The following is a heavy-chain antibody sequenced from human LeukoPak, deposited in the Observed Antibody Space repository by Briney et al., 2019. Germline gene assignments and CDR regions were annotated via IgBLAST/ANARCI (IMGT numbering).Heavy chain of an antibody. Sequence: PGGSLRLSCAASGFTFSSYAMSWVRQAPGKGLEWVSAISGSGGSTYYADSVKGRFTISRDNSKNTLYLQMNSLRAEDTAVYYCAKGLYYYGSGSYYFDYWGQGTLVTVSS. CDR3: AKGLYYYGSGSYYFDY. CDR2: ISGSGGST. D-gene: IGHD3-10*01. CDR1: GFTFSSYA. J-gene: IGHJ4*02. V-gene: IGHV3-23*01.